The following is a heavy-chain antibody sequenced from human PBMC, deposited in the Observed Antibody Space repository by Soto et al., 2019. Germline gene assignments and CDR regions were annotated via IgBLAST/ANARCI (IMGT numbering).Heavy chain of an antibody. J-gene: IGHJ6*02. CDR1: GFTFTSSA. V-gene: IGHV1-58*01. CDR2: IVVGSGNT. CDR3: AADWVGATDNYHYYGMDV. Sequence: ASVKVSCKASGFTFTSSAVQWVRQARGQRLEWIGWIVVGSGNTNYAQKFQERVTITRDMSTSTAYMELSSLRSEDTAVYYCAADWVGATDNYHYYGMDVWGQGTTVTSP. D-gene: IGHD1-26*01.